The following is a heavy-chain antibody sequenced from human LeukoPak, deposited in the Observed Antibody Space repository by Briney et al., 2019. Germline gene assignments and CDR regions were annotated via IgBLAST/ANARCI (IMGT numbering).Heavy chain of an antibody. Sequence: PGRSLRLSCAASGFTFSSYGMHWVRQAPGKGLEWVAVISYDGSNKYYADSVKGRFTISRDNSKNTLYLQMNSLRAEDTAVYYCAKDIIEWLVPPSPYYFDYWGQGTLVTVSS. CDR3: AKDIIEWLVPPSPYYFDY. CDR1: GFTFSSYG. V-gene: IGHV3-30*18. CDR2: ISYDGSNK. J-gene: IGHJ4*02. D-gene: IGHD6-19*01.